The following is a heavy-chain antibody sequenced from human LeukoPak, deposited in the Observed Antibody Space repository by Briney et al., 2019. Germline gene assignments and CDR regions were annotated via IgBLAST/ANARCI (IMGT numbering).Heavy chain of an antibody. V-gene: IGHV4-31*03. D-gene: IGHD4-11*01. CDR3: ARDWAYSSAFDI. CDR2: IYYSGST. J-gene: IGHJ3*02. CDR1: GGSISGGGYY. Sequence: PSETLSLTCTVSGGSISGGGYYWSWIRQHPGKGQEWIGYIYYSGSTYYNPSLKSRVTISVDTSKNQFSLKLSSVTAADTAVYYCARDWAYSSAFDIWGQGTMVTVSS.